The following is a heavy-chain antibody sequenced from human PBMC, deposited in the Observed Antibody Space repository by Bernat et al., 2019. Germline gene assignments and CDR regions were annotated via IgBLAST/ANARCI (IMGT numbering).Heavy chain of an antibody. CDR1: GFTFSDYN. D-gene: IGHD2-15*01. J-gene: IGHJ4*02. CDR3: AREVAKDIVVVVGATGLDY. CDR2: ISSSSSHK. Sequence: EVQLVESGGGLVKPGGSLRLSCAASGFTFSDYNMNWVRQAPGKGLEWVSSISSSSSHKYYADSVKGRFTISRDNAKNSLYLQMNSLRAEYTAVYHCAREVAKDIVVVVGATGLDYWGQGTLVTVSS. V-gene: IGHV3-21*01.